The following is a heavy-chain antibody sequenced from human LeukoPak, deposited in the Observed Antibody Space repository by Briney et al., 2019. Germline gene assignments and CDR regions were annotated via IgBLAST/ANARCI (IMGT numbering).Heavy chain of an antibody. V-gene: IGHV3-74*01. J-gene: IGHJ4*02. D-gene: IGHD2-15*01. Sequence: GGSLRLSCAASGFTFSSYWMHWVRQAPGKGLVWVSRINSDGSSTSYADSVKGRFTISRDNAKNTLYLQMNSLRAEDTAVYYCATFKELVAATNDYWGQGTLVTVSS. CDR1: GFTFSSYW. CDR3: ATFKELVAATNDY. CDR2: INSDGSST.